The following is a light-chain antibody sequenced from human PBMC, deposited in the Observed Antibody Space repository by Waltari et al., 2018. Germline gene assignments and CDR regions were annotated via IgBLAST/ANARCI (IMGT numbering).Light chain of an antibody. CDR3: QQYITTLT. CDR2: WAS. J-gene: IGKJ4*01. Sequence: DFVMTQSPDSLAVSLGGRATINCKSSQTILYSPTNRNYLAWYQQRPGQPPKLLIYWASVRASGVPDRFSGSGSGTGFTLTISSLQPEDVAVYYCQQYITTLTFGGGTKVEIK. CDR1: QTILYSPTNRNY. V-gene: IGKV4-1*01.